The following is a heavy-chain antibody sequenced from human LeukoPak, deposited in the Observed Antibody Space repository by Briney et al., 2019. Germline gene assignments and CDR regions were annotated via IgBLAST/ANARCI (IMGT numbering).Heavy chain of an antibody. J-gene: IGHJ4*02. V-gene: IGHV1-46*01. Sequence: ASVKVSCKASGCTFTSYYMHWVRQAPGQGLEWMGIINPSGGSTSYAQKFQGRVTMTRDTSTSTVYMELSSLRSEDTAVYYCARGGRLRIFGVVDRLLKTSYYFDYWGQGTLVTVSS. D-gene: IGHD3-3*01. CDR2: INPSGGST. CDR3: ARGGRLRIFGVVDRLLKTSYYFDY. CDR1: GCTFTSYY.